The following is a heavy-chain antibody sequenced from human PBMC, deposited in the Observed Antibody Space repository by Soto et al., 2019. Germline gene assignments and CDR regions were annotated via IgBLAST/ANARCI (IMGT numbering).Heavy chain of an antibody. CDR2: IKSKTDGGTA. D-gene: IGHD3-9*01. CDR1: GCNCSHPW. Sequence: PXGSLILSCVASGCNCSHPWMTWVRQAAGKGLEWVGRIKSKTDGGTADYAAPVKGRATISRDDSKNTVYLQMNSLKTEDTAVYYCTTGIYYDILTGYHNVAYWGQGALVTVSS. CDR3: TTGIYYDILTGYHNVAY. V-gene: IGHV3-15*01. J-gene: IGHJ4*02.